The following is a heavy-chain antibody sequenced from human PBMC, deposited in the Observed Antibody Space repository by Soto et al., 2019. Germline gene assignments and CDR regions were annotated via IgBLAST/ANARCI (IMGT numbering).Heavy chain of an antibody. J-gene: IGHJ1*01. Sequence: ASVKVSCKASGYTFTGYGISWVRQAPGQGLEWMGWISAYNGNTNYAQKLQGRVTMTTDTSTSTAYMELRSLRSDDTAVYYCARVIYGGNHPAEYFQHWGQGTLVTVSS. D-gene: IGHD2-15*01. V-gene: IGHV1-18*01. CDR1: GYTFTGYG. CDR2: ISAYNGNT. CDR3: ARVIYGGNHPAEYFQH.